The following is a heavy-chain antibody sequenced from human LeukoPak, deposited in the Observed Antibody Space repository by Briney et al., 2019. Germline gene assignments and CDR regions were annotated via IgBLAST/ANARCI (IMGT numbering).Heavy chain of an antibody. CDR1: GFTFDDYT. CDR3: AKDRRNDFDY. J-gene: IGHJ4*02. Sequence: PGRSLRLSCAASGFTFDDYTMHWGRQAPGKGLEWVSGISWNSGSIGYADSVKGRFTISRDNAKNSLYLQMNSLRAEDTALYYCAKDRRNDFDYWGQGILVTASS. D-gene: IGHD1-14*01. CDR2: ISWNSGSI. V-gene: IGHV3-9*01.